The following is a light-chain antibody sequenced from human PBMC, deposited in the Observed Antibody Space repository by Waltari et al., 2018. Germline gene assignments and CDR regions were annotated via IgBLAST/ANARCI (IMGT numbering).Light chain of an antibody. V-gene: IGLV2-11*01. J-gene: IGLJ2*01. Sequence: VSWYQQHPGKAPKLMIYDVSKRPSGVPDRFSGSKSGNTASLTISGLQAEDEADYYCCSYAGYGVFGGGTKLTVL. CDR3: CSYAGYGV. CDR2: DVS.